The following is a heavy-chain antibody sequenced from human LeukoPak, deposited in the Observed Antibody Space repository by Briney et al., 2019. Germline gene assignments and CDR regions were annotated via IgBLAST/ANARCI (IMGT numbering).Heavy chain of an antibody. V-gene: IGHV3-23*01. CDR3: AKDGESGSFDY. CDR2: ISGSGGST. J-gene: IGHJ4*02. D-gene: IGHD1-26*01. CDR1: GFTFSSYA. Sequence: PGGSLRLSCAASGFTFSSYAMSWVRQAPGKGLEWVSAISGSGGSTYYADSVKGRFTISRDNSKNSLYLQMNSLRTEDTALYYCAKDGESGSFDYWGQGTLVTVSS.